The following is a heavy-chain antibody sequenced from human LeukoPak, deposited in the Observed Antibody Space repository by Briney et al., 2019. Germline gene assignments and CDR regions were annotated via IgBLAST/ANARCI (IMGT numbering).Heavy chain of an antibody. J-gene: IGHJ4*02. D-gene: IGHD3-9*01. CDR1: GGSISSYY. V-gene: IGHV4-4*07. Sequence: PSETLSLTCTVSGGSISSYYWSWIRQPAGKGLEWIGRIYSSGSTNYNPSLKSRVTMSVDTPKNQFSLKLSSVTAAGTAVYYCVRGVYYDLLTGYYPGGFDYWGQGSLVTVSS. CDR2: IYSSGST. CDR3: VRGVYYDLLTGYYPGGFDY.